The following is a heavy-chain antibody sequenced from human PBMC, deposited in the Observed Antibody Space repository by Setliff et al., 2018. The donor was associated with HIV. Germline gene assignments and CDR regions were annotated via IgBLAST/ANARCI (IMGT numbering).Heavy chain of an antibody. V-gene: IGHV1-69-2*01. D-gene: IGHD3-22*01. J-gene: IGHJ4*02. CDR2: IDPEDGET. Sequence: AASVKVSCKASGYTFTDYYINWVQQAPGKGLEWMGHIDPEDGETIYAEKFQGRVTITADTSTDTAYMELSSLRSEDTAVYYCAKFPGSSYYYDSSGYYDKDDYWGQGTLVTVS. CDR3: AKFPGSSYYYDSSGYYDKDDY. CDR1: GYTFTDYY.